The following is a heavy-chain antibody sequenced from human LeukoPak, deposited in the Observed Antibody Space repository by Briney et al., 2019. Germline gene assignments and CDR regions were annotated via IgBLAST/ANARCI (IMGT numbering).Heavy chain of an antibody. CDR2: INTNTGNP. V-gene: IGHV7-4-1*02. CDR1: GYTFTSYA. D-gene: IGHD3-10*01. CDR3: ARATITMVRGVIVTYYYDY. Sequence: GASVKVSCKASGYTFTSYAMNWVRQAPGQGLEWMGWINTNTGNPTYAQGFTGRFVFSLDTSVSTAYLQITSLKAEDTAVYYCARATITMVRGVIVTYYYDYWGQGTLVTVSS. J-gene: IGHJ4*02.